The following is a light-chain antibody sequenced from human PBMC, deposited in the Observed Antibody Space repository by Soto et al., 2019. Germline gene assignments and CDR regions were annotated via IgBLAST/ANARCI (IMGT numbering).Light chain of an antibody. CDR2: GNS. J-gene: IGLJ2*01. CDR1: SYNIGAGYD. V-gene: IGLV1-40*01. Sequence: QAVVTQPPSVSGAPGQRVTISCTGSSYNIGAGYDVHWYQQLPGTAPKLLIYGNSNRPSGVPDRFSGSKSGTSASLAISGLQADDEADYYCQSYDSSLSEGVFGGGTQLTVL. CDR3: QSYDSSLSEGV.